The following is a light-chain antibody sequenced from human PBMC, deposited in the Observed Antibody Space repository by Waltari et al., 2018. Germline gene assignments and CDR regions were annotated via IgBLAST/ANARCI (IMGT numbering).Light chain of an antibody. V-gene: IGKV1-39*01. CDR3: QQSSSSPHT. Sequence: DIEMTQSPSSLSASVGDRVTITCRASQAISGYFNWYQQKPGRAPKLLIYAASSLQSGVPSRFSGSGYGTDFTLTISSLQPEDFAIYSCQQSSSSPHTFGGGTKVEMK. CDR1: QAISGY. CDR2: AAS. J-gene: IGKJ4*01.